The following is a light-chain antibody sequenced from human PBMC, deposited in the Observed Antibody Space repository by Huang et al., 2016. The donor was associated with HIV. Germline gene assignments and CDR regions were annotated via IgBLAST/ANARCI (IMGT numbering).Light chain of an antibody. CDR2: DAS. Sequence: DIQMTQSPSSLSASVGDRVTITRQASQDISKYLNWYQQKPGKAPKLLIYDASNLETGVPSRFSGSGSGTDFTFTISSLQPEDIATYYCQQYDNLPYTFGQGTKLEIK. V-gene: IGKV1-33*01. CDR1: QDISKY. CDR3: QQYDNLPYT. J-gene: IGKJ2*01.